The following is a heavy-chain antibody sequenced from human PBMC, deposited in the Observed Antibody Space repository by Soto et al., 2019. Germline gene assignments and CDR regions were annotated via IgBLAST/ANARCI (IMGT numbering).Heavy chain of an antibody. CDR1: GFTFSSYA. CDR2: ISYDGSNK. D-gene: IGHD4-17*01. J-gene: IGHJ4*02. V-gene: IGHV3-30-3*01. CDR3: ARDDYGDLNDY. Sequence: GGSLRLSCAASGFTFSSYAMHWVRQAPGKGLEWVAVISYDGSNKYYADSVKGRFTISRDNSKNTLYLQMNSLRAEDTAVYYCARDDYGDLNDYWGQGTLVTVSS.